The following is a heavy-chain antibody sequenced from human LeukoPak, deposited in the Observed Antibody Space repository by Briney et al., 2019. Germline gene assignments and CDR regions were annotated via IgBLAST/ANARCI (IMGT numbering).Heavy chain of an antibody. CDR3: ARESGYYGSGLDY. CDR1: GYIFTNYA. J-gene: IGHJ4*02. Sequence: ASVKVSCEASGYIFTNYAMHWVRQAPGQRLEWMGRISGGSGDTKYSQKFQDRVTMTTDTSTSTAYMELRSLRSDDTAVYYCARESGYYGSGLDYWGQGTLVTVSS. D-gene: IGHD3-10*01. CDR2: ISGGSGDT. V-gene: IGHV1-3*01.